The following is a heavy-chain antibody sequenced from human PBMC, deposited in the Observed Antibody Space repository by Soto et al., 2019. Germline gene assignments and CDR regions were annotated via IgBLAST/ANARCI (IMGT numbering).Heavy chain of an antibody. CDR1: GGSISSGDYY. D-gene: IGHD2-15*01. CDR3: ARDQDGGMDV. Sequence: SETLSLTCTVPGGSISSGDYYWSWIRQPPGKGLEWIGYIYYSGSTYYNPSLKSRVTISVDTSKNQFSLKLSSVTAADTAVYYCARDQDGGMDVWGQGTTVTVSS. CDR2: IYYSGST. J-gene: IGHJ6*02. V-gene: IGHV4-30-4*01.